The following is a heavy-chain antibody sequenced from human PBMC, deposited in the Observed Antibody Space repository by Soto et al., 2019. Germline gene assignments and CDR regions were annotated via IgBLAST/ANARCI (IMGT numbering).Heavy chain of an antibody. D-gene: IGHD2-21*02. CDR2: VNPSGGHT. CDR3: ARGGRVVVVTAALDY. V-gene: IGHV1-46*01. J-gene: IGHJ4*02. Sequence: QVQLMQSGAEVKKPGASVKVSCKASGDTFTDYYIHWVRQAPGQGLEWMGTVNPSGGHTTYAQHFLGRVTMTRDTSTCTLYMELTSLTSDDTAIYYCARGGRVVVVTAALDYWGQGTLVTVSS. CDR1: GDTFTDYY.